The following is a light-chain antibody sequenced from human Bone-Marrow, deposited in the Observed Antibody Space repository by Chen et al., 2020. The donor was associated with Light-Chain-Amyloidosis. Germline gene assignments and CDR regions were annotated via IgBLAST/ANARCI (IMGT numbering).Light chain of an antibody. CDR3: QQYGTSPLT. CDR2: GSS. Sequence: EIVLTQSPGTLSLSPGEGANLSCRASQTISSNYLTWYQQKFGQAPRLLIYGSSSRATGIPDRFTGSGSGTDFTLTINRLEPEDFAMYYWQQYGTSPLTFGGRTKVEIK. V-gene: IGKV3-20*01. J-gene: IGKJ4*01. CDR1: QTISSNY.